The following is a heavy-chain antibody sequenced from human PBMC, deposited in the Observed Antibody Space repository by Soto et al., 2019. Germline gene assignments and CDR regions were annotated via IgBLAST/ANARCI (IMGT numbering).Heavy chain of an antibody. CDR3: ARDSSGWNAGAHDYYYYGMDV. V-gene: IGHV6-1*01. CDR2: TYYRSKWYN. D-gene: IGHD6-19*01. Sequence: PSQTLSLTCGISGDSVSSNTAAWNWIRQSPSRGLEWLGRTYYRSKWYNDYSLYVKSRITITPDTPRDQFSLQLNSVTPEDTAVYYCARDSSGWNAGAHDYYYYGMDVWGQGT. CDR1: GDSVSSNTAA. J-gene: IGHJ6*02.